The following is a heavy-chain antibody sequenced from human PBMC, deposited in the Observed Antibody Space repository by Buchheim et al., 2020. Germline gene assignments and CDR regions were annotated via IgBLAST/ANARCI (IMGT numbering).Heavy chain of an antibody. Sequence: QVQLVESGGGVVQPGRSLRLSCAASGFTFSSYAMHWVRQAPGKGLEWVAVISYDGSNKYYADSVKGRFTISRDNSKNTLYLQMNSLRAEDTAVYYCARDLDRVAAAGRVGYYYYYGMDVWGQGTT. CDR3: ARDLDRVAAAGRVGYYYYYGMDV. CDR1: GFTFSSYA. J-gene: IGHJ6*02. D-gene: IGHD6-13*01. V-gene: IGHV3-30*04. CDR2: ISYDGSNK.